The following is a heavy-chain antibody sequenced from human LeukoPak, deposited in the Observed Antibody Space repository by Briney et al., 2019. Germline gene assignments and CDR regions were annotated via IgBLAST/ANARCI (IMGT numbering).Heavy chain of an antibody. Sequence: PGGSLRLSGAASGFTFSSYAMHWVRQAPGKGLEWVAVISYDGSNKYYADSVKGRFTISRDNSKNTLYLQMNSLRAEDTAVYYCARDRYYYDSSAPWYWGQGTLVTVSS. CDR2: ISYDGSNK. J-gene: IGHJ4*02. CDR1: GFTFSSYA. CDR3: ARDRYYYDSSAPWY. D-gene: IGHD3-22*01. V-gene: IGHV3-30-3*01.